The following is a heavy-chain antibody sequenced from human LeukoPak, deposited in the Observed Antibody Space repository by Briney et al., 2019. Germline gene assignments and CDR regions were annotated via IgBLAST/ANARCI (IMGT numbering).Heavy chain of an antibody. D-gene: IGHD3-22*01. CDR2: ISGSGGST. V-gene: IGHV3-23*01. J-gene: IGHJ4*02. Sequence: GGPLRLSCAASGFTFSSYPMSWVRQAPGKGLEWVSAISGSGGSTYYADSVKGRFTISRDNSKNTLYLQMNSLRAEDTAVYYCAKAVYDSSGYLYWGQGTLVTVSS. CDR3: AKAVYDSSGYLY. CDR1: GFTFSSYP.